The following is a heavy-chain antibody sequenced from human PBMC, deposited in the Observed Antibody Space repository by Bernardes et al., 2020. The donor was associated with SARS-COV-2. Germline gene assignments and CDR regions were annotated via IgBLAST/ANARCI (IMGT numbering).Heavy chain of an antibody. CDR1: GFAFSGSD. D-gene: IGHD7-27*01. Sequence: GGSLRLSCAASGFAFSGSDLHWVRQASGRGLEWVGRIKRKSEGDATTYVASVKGRFSISRDDSRNMAYLQMNSLKTEDTAMYYCTRGGNWVFDPWGPGTLVTVSS. J-gene: IGHJ5*02. CDR3: TRGGNWVFDP. CDR2: IKRKSEGDAT. V-gene: IGHV3-73*01.